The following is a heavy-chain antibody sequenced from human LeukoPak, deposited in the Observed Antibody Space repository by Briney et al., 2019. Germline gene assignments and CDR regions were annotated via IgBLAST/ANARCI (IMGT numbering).Heavy chain of an antibody. V-gene: IGHV1-69*05. CDR3: ARAPLGAYCSSTSCYAWFDP. CDR1: GGTFSSYA. D-gene: IGHD2-2*01. Sequence: ASVKVSCKASGGTFSSYAISWVRQAPGQGLEWMGGIIPIFGTANYAQKFQGRVTITTDESTSTAYMELSSLRSEDTAVYYCARAPLGAYCSSTSCYAWFDPWGQGTLLTVSS. CDR2: IIPIFGTA. J-gene: IGHJ5*02.